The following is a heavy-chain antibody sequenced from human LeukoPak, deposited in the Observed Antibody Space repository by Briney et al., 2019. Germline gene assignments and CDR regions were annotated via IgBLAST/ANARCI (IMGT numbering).Heavy chain of an antibody. J-gene: IGHJ4*02. V-gene: IGHV4-30-4*01. CDR1: GGSLSSGDYY. CDR3: ARGGGYTPYYFDY. Sequence: ASETLSLTCTLSGGSLSSGDYYWSWIRQPPGKGLEWIGYIYYSGSTYYNPSLKSRVTISVDTSKNQFSLKLSSMTAADTAVYYCARGGGYTPYYFDYWGQGTLVTVSS. CDR2: IYYSGST. D-gene: IGHD5-12*01.